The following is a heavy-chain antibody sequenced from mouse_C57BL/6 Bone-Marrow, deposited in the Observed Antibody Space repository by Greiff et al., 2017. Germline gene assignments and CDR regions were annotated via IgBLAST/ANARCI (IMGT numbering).Heavy chain of an antibody. J-gene: IGHJ3*01. Sequence: VQLQQPGAELVKPGASVKVSCKASGYTFTSYWMPWVQQSPGQGLEWIGRIHPSDSDTNYNQKFKGKATLTVDKSSSTAYMQLSRLTSEDSAVYYCAMGITTVVAPFAYWGQGTLVTVSA. CDR3: AMGITTVVAPFAY. CDR1: GYTFTSYW. V-gene: IGHV1-74*01. CDR2: IHPSDSDT. D-gene: IGHD1-1*01.